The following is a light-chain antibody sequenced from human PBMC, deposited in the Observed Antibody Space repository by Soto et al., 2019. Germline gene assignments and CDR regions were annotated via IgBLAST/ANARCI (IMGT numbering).Light chain of an antibody. Sequence: DIQMTQSPSTLPTSVGDRVTITCRASQSIGTWLAWYQQKPGKAPNFLIYDASNLESGVPSRFSGSGSGTEFTLTISSLQPDEFATYYCQQYSDYSWTFGQGTKVEI. V-gene: IGKV1-5*01. CDR2: DAS. CDR1: QSIGTW. J-gene: IGKJ1*01. CDR3: QQYSDYSWT.